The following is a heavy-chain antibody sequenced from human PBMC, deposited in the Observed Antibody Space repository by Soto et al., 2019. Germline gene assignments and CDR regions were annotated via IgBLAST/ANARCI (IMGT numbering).Heavy chain of an antibody. J-gene: IGHJ4*02. CDR2: IYYSGST. D-gene: IGHD3-3*01. CDR3: ARHLLDSWYFDY. CDR1: GGSISSYY. Sequence: SETLSLTCTVSGGSISSYYWSWIRQPPGKGLEWIGYIYYSGSTNYNPSLKSRVTISVDTSKNQFSLKLSSVTAADTAVYYFARHLLDSWYFDYLGQGPLVTVS. V-gene: IGHV4-59*08.